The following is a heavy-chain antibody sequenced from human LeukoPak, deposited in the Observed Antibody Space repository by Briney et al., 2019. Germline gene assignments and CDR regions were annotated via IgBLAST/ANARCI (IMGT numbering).Heavy chain of an antibody. Sequence: SETLSLTCTVSGGSISSSSYYWSWIRQPPGKGLEWIGEINHSGSTNYNPSLKSRVTISVDTSKNQFSLKLSSVTAADTAVYYCARRDRYYYDSSGYYYRPYYFDYWGQGTLVTVSP. V-gene: IGHV4-39*07. D-gene: IGHD3-22*01. J-gene: IGHJ4*02. CDR3: ARRDRYYYDSSGYYYRPYYFDY. CDR1: GGSISSSSYY. CDR2: INHSGST.